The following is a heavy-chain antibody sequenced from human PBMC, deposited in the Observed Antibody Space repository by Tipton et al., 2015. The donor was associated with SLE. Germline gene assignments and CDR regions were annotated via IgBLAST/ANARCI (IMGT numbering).Heavy chain of an antibody. Sequence: TLSLTCAVSGGSFSGYFWCWIRQPAGTGVEWIGEINQSGGTNYNPSLKSRVTISADTSKVQFSLKMISVTAADTAVYYCARLSPLWFGEYNDYWGQGTLVTVTS. J-gene: IGHJ4*02. V-gene: IGHV4-34*01. CDR3: ARLSPLWFGEYNDY. CDR1: GGSFSGYF. D-gene: IGHD3-10*01. CDR2: INQSGGT.